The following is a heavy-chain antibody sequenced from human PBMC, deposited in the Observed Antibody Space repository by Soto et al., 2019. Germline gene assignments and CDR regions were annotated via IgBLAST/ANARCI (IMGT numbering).Heavy chain of an antibody. CDR1: GDSITRTNW. J-gene: IGHJ6*02. V-gene: IGHV4-4*02. CDR3: ARLKGPDHYGLDV. Sequence: QVQLQESGPGLVKPSGTLSLTCGVSGDSITRTNWWSWVRQPPGRGLEWIGEIYHSGTTHYNPSLKRRITILLDEAKNQFSLNLSSVTAADTAVYYCARLKGPDHYGLDVWGQGTTVSVFS. CDR2: IYHSGTT.